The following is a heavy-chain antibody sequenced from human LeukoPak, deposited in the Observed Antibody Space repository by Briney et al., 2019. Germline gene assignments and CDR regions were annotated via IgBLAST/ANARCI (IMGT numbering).Heavy chain of an antibody. CDR3: ARVKEKGIAAAGY. CDR1: GYTFTSYY. V-gene: IGHV1-2*02. J-gene: IGHJ4*02. Sequence: ASVKVSCKASGYTFTSYYMHWVRQAPGQGLEWMGWINPNSGGTNYAQKFQGRVTMTRDTSTSTAYMELSRLRSDDTAVYYCARVKEKGIAAAGYWGQGTLVTVSS. CDR2: INPNSGGT. D-gene: IGHD6-13*01.